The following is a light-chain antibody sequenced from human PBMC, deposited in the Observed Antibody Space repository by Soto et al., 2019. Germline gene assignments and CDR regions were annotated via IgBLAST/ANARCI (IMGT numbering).Light chain of an antibody. V-gene: IGKV1-17*01. J-gene: IGKJ1*01. CDR1: QCLRTD. Sequence: DIQMTQSPSSLSASGGDRVTSTCRSSQCLRTDLDWYQQKPAKAPERLIYAASSLKSGVPSRFSGRGSGTEFTLTISGRQAEGFANYYCLPYNTYPWTFGQGTKVEIK. CDR3: LPYNTYPWT. CDR2: AAS.